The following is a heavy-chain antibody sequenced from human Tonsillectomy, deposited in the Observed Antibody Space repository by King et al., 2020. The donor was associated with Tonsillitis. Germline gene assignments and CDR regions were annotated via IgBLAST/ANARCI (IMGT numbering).Heavy chain of an antibody. CDR3: TRRRDYYDSSGRNDAFDI. D-gene: IGHD3-22*01. Sequence: VQLVESGGGLVQPGGSLKLSCAASGFTFSGSAMHWVRQASGKGLEWVGRIRSKANNYATAYAASVKGRFTISRDDSKNTAYLQMNSLKTEDTAVYSCTRRRDYYDSSGRNDAFDIWGQGTMVTVSS. V-gene: IGHV3-73*02. J-gene: IGHJ3*02. CDR1: GFTFSGSA. CDR2: IRSKANNYAT.